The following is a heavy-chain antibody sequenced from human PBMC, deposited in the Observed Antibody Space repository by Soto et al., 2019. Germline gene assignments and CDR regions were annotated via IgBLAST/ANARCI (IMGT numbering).Heavy chain of an antibody. CDR2: IYYSGST. CDR3: ARVDEGIAASAFDY. Sequence: PSETLSLTCTVSGGSISSYYWSWIRQPPGKGLEWIGYIYYSGSTNYNPSLKSRVTISVDTSKNRFSLKLSSVTAADTAVYYCARVDEGIAASAFDYWGQGTLVTVSS. V-gene: IGHV4-59*01. D-gene: IGHD6-13*01. J-gene: IGHJ4*02. CDR1: GGSISSYY.